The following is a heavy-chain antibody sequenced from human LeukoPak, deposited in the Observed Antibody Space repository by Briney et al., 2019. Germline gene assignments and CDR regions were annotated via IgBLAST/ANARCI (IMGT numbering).Heavy chain of an antibody. V-gene: IGHV4-39*01. CDR3: ARHEDSSGYPASFDY. J-gene: IGHJ4*02. CDR1: GGSISTSTYN. Sequence: PSETLSLTCTVSGGSISTSTYNWGWIRQPPGVGREWIGTIFYSGTTSYNPSLKSRVTISLDTSQNQFSLKLTSVTAADTAVYYCARHEDSSGYPASFDYWGQGSLVTVSS. D-gene: IGHD3-22*01. CDR2: IFYSGTT.